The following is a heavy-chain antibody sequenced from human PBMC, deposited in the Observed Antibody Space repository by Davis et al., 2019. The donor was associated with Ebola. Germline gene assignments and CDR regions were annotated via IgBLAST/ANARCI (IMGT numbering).Heavy chain of an antibody. V-gene: IGHV3-30*04. J-gene: IGHJ5*02. CDR2: ISYDGSNK. CDR1: GFTFSSYA. D-gene: IGHD5-24*01. CDR3: ARDVMGMATP. Sequence: PGGSLRLSCAASGFTFSSYAMHWVRQAPGKGLEWVAVISYDGSNKYYADSVKGRFTISRDNSKNTLYLQMNSLRAEDTAVYYCARDVMGMATPWGQGTLVTVSS.